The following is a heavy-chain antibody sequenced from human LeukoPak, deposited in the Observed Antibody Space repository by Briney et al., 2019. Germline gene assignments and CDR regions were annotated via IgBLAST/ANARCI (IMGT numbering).Heavy chain of an antibody. CDR1: GYTLTSYG. J-gene: IGHJ4*02. CDR2: ISAYNGNT. V-gene: IGHV1-18*01. D-gene: IGHD1-7*01. CDR3: ARYSNNWNLDSDY. Sequence: GASVKVSCKASGYTLTSYGISWVRQAPGQGLEWMGWISAYNGNTNYAQKLQGRVTMTTDTSTSTAYIELRSLRSDDTAVYYCARYSNNWNLDSDYWGQGTLVTVSS.